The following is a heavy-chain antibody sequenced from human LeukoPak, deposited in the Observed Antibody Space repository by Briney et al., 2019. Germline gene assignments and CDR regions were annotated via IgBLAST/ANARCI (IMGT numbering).Heavy chain of an antibody. CDR3: ARVVGLTGYSSNWYSGYYYYMDV. J-gene: IGHJ6*03. CDR1: GGTFSSYA. V-gene: IGHV1-69*06. D-gene: IGHD6-13*01. CDR2: IIPIFGTA. Sequence: SVKVSCKASGGTFSSYAISWVRQAPGQGLEWMGGIIPIFGTANYAQKFQGRVTITADKSTSTAYMELSSLRSEDTAVYYCARVVGLTGYSSNWYSGYYYYMDVWGKGTTVTVSS.